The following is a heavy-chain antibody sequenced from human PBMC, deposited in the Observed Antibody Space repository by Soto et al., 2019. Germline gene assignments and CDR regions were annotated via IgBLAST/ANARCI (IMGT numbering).Heavy chain of an antibody. CDR3: ARFVRSCSGTTCYTRADV. Sequence: QVQLQESGPGLVNPSETLSLTCTVSGGSVISDTHYWSWIRQPPGKQLEWIGFIYSSGSTNYNLSLKSRVNLSVDTYKNQFSLKLRSVIVADTAVYHCARFVRSCSGTTCYTRADVWGQGTTVTVSS. CDR2: IYSSGST. J-gene: IGHJ6*02. D-gene: IGHD2-2*02. V-gene: IGHV4-61*01. CDR1: GGSVISDTHY.